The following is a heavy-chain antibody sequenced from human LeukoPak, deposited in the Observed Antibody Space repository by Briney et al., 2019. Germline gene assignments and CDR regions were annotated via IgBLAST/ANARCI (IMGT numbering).Heavy chain of an antibody. CDR1: GFTFNSYA. CDR3: AKGGYYDFWKDGMDV. V-gene: IGHV3-23*01. D-gene: IGHD3-3*01. Sequence: GGSLRLSCAASGFTFNSYAMGWVRQAPGKGLEWVSGISGNGGTTNYADSVKGRFTISRDNSKNTLYLQMISLRAEDTAVYYCAKGGYYDFWKDGMDVWGQGTTVTVSS. CDR2: ISGNGGTT. J-gene: IGHJ6*02.